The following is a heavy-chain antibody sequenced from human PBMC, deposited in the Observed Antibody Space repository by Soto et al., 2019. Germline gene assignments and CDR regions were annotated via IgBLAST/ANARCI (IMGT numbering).Heavy chain of an antibody. J-gene: IGHJ4*02. V-gene: IGHV4-39*01. CDR3: ARHGAWAPRHD. D-gene: IGHD3-16*01. CDR1: GGSIASSNYY. Sequence: QLQLQGSGPGLVKPSETLSLTCTVSGGSIASSNYYWAWIRQPPGEGLEWIASMYYGADTYYNPSLKSRVTVSVDPSKNPFSLKLTSVTAAATAMYYSARHGAWAPRHDWGQGPLVTVSS. CDR2: MYYGADT.